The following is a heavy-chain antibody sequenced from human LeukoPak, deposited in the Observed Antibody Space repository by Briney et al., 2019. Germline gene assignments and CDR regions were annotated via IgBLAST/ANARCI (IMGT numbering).Heavy chain of an antibody. J-gene: IGHJ4*02. D-gene: IGHD6-19*01. CDR1: GGSISSYY. CDR2: IYTSGST. V-gene: IGHV4-4*07. CDR3: PSTLGRPGWPDSRFVY. Sequence: PSETLSLTCTVSGGSISSYYWSWIRQPAGKGLERIGRIYTSGSTNYNPSLKSRVTMSVDTSKNQFSLKLSSVTAAVTHVHYCPSTLGRPGWPDSRFVYWGQSTLVTVSS.